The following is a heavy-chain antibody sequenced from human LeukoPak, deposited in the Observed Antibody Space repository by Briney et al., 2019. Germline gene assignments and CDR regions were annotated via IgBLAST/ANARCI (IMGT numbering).Heavy chain of an antibody. CDR2: IYYSGTT. CDR3: ASGVRGVIGPY. Sequence: SETLSLTCTVSGGSISSSSYYWGWIRQPPGKGLEWIGSIYYSGTTNYNSSLRSRVTISVDTSKNQFSLKLSSVTAADTAVYYCASGVRGVIGPYWGQGTLVTVSS. D-gene: IGHD3-10*01. J-gene: IGHJ4*02. V-gene: IGHV4-39*07. CDR1: GGSISSSSYY.